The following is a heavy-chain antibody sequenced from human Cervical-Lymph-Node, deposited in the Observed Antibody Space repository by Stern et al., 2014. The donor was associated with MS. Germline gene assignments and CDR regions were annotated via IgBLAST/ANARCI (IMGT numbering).Heavy chain of an antibody. CDR3: ARGGLYDF. V-gene: IGHV4-4*02. D-gene: IGHD2/OR15-2a*01. CDR2: IYHTGST. CDR1: GDSISGDNW. J-gene: IGHJ4*02. Sequence: VQLEESGPGLVKPSGTLSLTCAVSGDSISGDNWRSWVRQPPGKGLEWIGEIYHTGSTNYNRSLKNRFTISVNKSENQFSLKLSSVTAADTAVYYCARGGLYDFWGQGALVTVSS.